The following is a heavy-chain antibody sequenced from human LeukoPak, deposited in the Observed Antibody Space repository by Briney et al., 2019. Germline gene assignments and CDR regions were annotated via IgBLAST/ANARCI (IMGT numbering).Heavy chain of an antibody. D-gene: IGHD5-12*01. CDR1: GFTFNSYW. CDR2: INPDGSGK. Sequence: PGGSLRLSCAASGFTFNSYWMIWVRQAPGKGLEWVANINPDGSGKYYVDSVKGRFTISRDNAKKSQYLQMNSLRAEDTAVYYCARVLIVATIVYFDYWGQGTLVTVSS. V-gene: IGHV3-7*01. J-gene: IGHJ4*02. CDR3: ARVLIVATIVYFDY.